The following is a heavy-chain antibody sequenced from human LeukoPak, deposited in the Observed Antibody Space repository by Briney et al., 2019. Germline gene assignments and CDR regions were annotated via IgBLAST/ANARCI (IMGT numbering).Heavy chain of an antibody. Sequence: GGSLRLSCAASGFTFSSYAMSWVRQAPGKGLEWVSAISGSGGSTYYADSVKGRFTISRDNSKNTLYLQMNSLRAEDTAVYYCARGLYDFWSGYYSFDYWGQGTLVTVSS. CDR2: ISGSGGST. CDR1: GFTFSSYA. V-gene: IGHV3-23*01. CDR3: ARGLYDFWSGYYSFDY. J-gene: IGHJ4*02. D-gene: IGHD3-3*01.